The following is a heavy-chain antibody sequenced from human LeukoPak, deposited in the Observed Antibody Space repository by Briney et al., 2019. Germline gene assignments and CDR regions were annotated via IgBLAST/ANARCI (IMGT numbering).Heavy chain of an antibody. J-gene: IGHJ4*02. V-gene: IGHV3-33*01. CDR1: GFTFSSYG. CDR3: ARVLLQFDC. Sequence: GGSLRLSCAASGFTFSSYGMHWVRQAPGKGLEWVAAIWYDGSNIYYADSVKGRFTISRDNSKNTLYLQMNSLRAEDTAVYYCARVLLQFDCWGRGTLVTVS. D-gene: IGHD1-26*01. CDR2: IWYDGSNI.